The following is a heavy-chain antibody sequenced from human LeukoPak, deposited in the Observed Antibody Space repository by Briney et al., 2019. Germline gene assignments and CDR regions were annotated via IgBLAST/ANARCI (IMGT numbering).Heavy chain of an antibody. D-gene: IGHD3-22*01. CDR1: GFTFDDYG. V-gene: IGHV3-20*04. CDR3: ARDLDSSGYYGY. J-gene: IGHJ4*02. CDR2: INWNGGST. Sequence: GGSLRLSCAASGFTFDDYGMSWVRQAPGKGLEWVSGINWNGGSTGYADSVKGRFTVSRDNAKNSLYLQMNSLGAEDTALYYCARDLDSSGYYGYWGQGTLVTVSS.